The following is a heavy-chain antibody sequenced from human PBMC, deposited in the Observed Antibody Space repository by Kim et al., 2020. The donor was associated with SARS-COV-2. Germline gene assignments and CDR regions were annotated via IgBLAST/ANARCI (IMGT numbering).Heavy chain of an antibody. Sequence: SQTLSLPCTVSGGSISSGGYYWSWIRPHPGKGLEWIGYIYYSGSTYYNPSLKSRVTISVDTSKNQFSLKPSSVTAADTAVYYCARDVWESTPLGGMDVWGQGTTVTVSS. CDR3: ARDVWESTPLGGMDV. CDR2: IYYSGST. D-gene: IGHD1-26*01. J-gene: IGHJ6*02. CDR1: GGSISSGGYY. V-gene: IGHV4-31*02.